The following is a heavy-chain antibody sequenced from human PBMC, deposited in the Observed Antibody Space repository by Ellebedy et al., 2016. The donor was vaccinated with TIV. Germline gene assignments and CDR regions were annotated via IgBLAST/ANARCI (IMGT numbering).Heavy chain of an antibody. CDR2: SRNKAKSYTT. CDR3: ARPAYSGSYSEDY. Sequence: GGSLRLSXTAAGFTFADYGINWFRQAPGKGLEWVGRSRNKAKSYTTDYAASVKGRFTISRDDSKNSLYLQMNSLKTEDTAVYYCARPAYSGSYSEDYWGQGTLVTVSS. V-gene: IGHV3-72*01. J-gene: IGHJ4*02. D-gene: IGHD1-26*01. CDR1: GFTFADYG.